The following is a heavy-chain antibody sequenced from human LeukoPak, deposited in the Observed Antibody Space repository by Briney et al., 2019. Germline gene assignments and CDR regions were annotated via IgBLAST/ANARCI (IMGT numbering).Heavy chain of an antibody. V-gene: IGHV3-21*01. CDR2: ISSSSSYI. CDR3: ARGMVELPGDY. D-gene: IGHD1-26*01. CDR1: RFSFSSYG. Sequence: PGGSLRLSCAASRFSFSSYGMHWVRQAPGKGLEWVSSISSSSSYIYYADSVKGRFTISRDNAKNSLYLQMNSLRAEDTAVYYCARGMVELPGDYWGQGTLVTVSS. J-gene: IGHJ4*02.